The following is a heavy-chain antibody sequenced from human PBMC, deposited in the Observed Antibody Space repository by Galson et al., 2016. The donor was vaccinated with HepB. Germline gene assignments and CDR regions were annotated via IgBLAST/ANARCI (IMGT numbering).Heavy chain of an antibody. CDR1: GFTVSRNY. J-gene: IGHJ6*02. V-gene: IGHV3-53*04. Sequence: SLRLSCAASGFTVSRNYMTWVRQAPGKGLEWVSVIYSADTGGTTYYADSVKGRFTISRHNSKNTLYLQMNSLRHEDTAVYYCARAYDFWSGRYYYAMDVWGQGTTVTGS. D-gene: IGHD3-3*01. CDR3: ARAYDFWSGRYYYAMDV. CDR2: IYSADTGGTT.